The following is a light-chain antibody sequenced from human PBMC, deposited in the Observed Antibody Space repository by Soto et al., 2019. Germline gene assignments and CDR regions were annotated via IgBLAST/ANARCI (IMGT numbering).Light chain of an antibody. CDR1: QSVSSW. Sequence: DIQMTHAPSSLSASVVDRVNSTFRASQSVSSWLAWYQQKPGKAPNLLIYEASSLESGVPSRFSGSGSGTEFTLTISSLQPDDFATYYCQQYNSYPYTFGQGTRLEIK. J-gene: IGKJ5*01. CDR3: QQYNSYPYT. CDR2: EAS. V-gene: IGKV1-5*03.